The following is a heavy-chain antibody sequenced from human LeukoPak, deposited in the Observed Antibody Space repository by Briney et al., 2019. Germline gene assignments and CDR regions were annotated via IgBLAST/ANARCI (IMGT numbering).Heavy chain of an antibody. J-gene: IGHJ4*02. CDR3: AREGYCSSTSCLDY. CDR2: IIPIFGTA. D-gene: IGHD2-2*01. CDR1: GGTFSSYA. V-gene: IGHV1-69*05. Sequence: ASVKVSCKASGGTFSSYAISWVRQAPGQGLEWMGGIIPIFGTANYAQKFQGRVTITTDESTSTAYMELSSLRSEDTAVYYCAREGYCSSTSCLDYWGQGTLVTVSS.